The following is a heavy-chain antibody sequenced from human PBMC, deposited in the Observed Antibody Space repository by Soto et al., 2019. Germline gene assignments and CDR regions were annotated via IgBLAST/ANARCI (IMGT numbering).Heavy chain of an antibody. D-gene: IGHD6-13*01. CDR2: INPSGGST. J-gene: IGHJ4*02. V-gene: IGHV1-46*01. CDR1: GYTFTSYY. Sequence: GASVKVSCKASGYTFTSYYMHWVRQAPGQGLEWMGIINPSGGSTSYAQKLQGRVTMTRDTSTSTVYMELSSLRSEDTAVYYCAREKPRIAAAGTRGVYFDYWGQGTLVTVSS. CDR3: AREKPRIAAAGTRGVYFDY.